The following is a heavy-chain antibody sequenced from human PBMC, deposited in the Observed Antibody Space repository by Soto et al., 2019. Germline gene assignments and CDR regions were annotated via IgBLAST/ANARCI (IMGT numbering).Heavy chain of an antibody. D-gene: IGHD5-18*01. CDR2: ISYDGGLQ. J-gene: IGHJ4*02. V-gene: IGHV3-30*03. Sequence: QAHLVESGGGVVQPGRSLRLSCAASGFTFTSYGMHWVRQAPGTRLEWVAVISYDGGLQHYADSVKGRFTICRDNSKNMVLLQMNSLIAEDTAVYYCVSDRGYGHASVPYSWGQGTLVSVSS. CDR3: VSDRGYGHASVPYS. CDR1: GFTFTSYG.